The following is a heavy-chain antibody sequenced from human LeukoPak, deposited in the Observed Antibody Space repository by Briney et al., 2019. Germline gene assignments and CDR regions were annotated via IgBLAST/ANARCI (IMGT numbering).Heavy chain of an antibody. CDR3: ARVAAGYSVNYFDY. Sequence: GGSLRLSCVGSGFTITNYWMHWVRQAPGTGLVWVSRIHPDGSITTYADSVKGRFTISRDNVENSLYLQMNSLRDEDTAVYYCARVAAGYSVNYFDYWGQGTLVTVSS. D-gene: IGHD4-23*01. CDR1: GFTITNYW. V-gene: IGHV3-74*03. CDR2: IHPDGSIT. J-gene: IGHJ4*02.